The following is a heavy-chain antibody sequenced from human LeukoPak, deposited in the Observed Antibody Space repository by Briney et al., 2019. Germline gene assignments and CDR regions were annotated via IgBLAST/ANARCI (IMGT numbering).Heavy chain of an antibody. Sequence: GGSLRLSCAASGFTFSSYAMSWVRQAPGKGLEWVSAISGGGSSIYYADSVKGRFTISRDNSKSTLYLQVNSLRAEDTAVYYCAKDRYNSGWGFGYWGQGTLVTVSS. CDR3: AKDRYNSGWGFGY. CDR1: GFTFSSYA. V-gene: IGHV3-23*01. J-gene: IGHJ4*02. CDR2: ISGGGSSI. D-gene: IGHD6-19*01.